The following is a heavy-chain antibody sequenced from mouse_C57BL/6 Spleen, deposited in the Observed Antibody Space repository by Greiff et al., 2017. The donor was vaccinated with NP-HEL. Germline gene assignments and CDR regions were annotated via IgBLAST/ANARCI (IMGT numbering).Heavy chain of an antibody. J-gene: IGHJ4*01. V-gene: IGHV1-55*01. CDR2: IYPGSGST. Sequence: QVQLQQPGAELVKPGASVKMSCKASGYTFTSYWITWVKQRPGQGLEWIGDIYPGSGSTNYNEKFKSKATLTVDTSSSTAYMQLSSLTSEDSAVDYCAKIHYYGSPLAMDYWGQGTSVTVSS. CDR3: AKIHYYGSPLAMDY. D-gene: IGHD1-1*01. CDR1: GYTFTSYW.